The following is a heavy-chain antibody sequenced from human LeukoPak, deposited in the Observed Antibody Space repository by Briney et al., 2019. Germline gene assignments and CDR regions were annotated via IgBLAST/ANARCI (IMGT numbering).Heavy chain of an antibody. J-gene: IGHJ4*02. D-gene: IGHD3-10*01. CDR2: VNSDGSST. V-gene: IGHV3-74*01. CDR3: AAPGNYGPGPFDF. CDR1: GLTFSSYW. Sequence: GGSLRLSCAASGLTFSSYWMHWVRQAPGKGLVWVSRVNSDGSSTTYADSVKGRFTISRDNAKNTLYLQMNSLRAEDTAVYYCAAPGNYGPGPFDFWGQGTLVTVSS.